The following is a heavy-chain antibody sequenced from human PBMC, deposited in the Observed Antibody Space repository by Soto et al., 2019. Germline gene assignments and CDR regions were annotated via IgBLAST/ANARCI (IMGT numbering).Heavy chain of an antibody. CDR3: AKDNRDIVVVVAATGYGMDV. CDR2: INSDGGTT. J-gene: IGHJ6*02. CDR1: GFTFSNYW. D-gene: IGHD2-15*01. Sequence: GGSLRLSCAATGFTFSNYWMHWVRQTPGKGLVWVSAINSDGGTTYYADSVKGRFTISRDNSKNTLYLQMNSLRAEDTAVYYCAKDNRDIVVVVAATGYGMDVWGQGTTVTVSS. V-gene: IGHV3-23*01.